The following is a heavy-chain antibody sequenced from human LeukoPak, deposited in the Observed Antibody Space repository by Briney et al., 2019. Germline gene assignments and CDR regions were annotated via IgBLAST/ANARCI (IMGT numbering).Heavy chain of an antibody. V-gene: IGHV3-66*01. D-gene: IGHD3-22*01. CDR3: ARTDYYESSGYGAAFDI. CDR1: GLTVSSNY. Sequence: GGSLRLSCAASGLTVSSNYMSWVRQAPGKGLECVSVICSGGSTYYADSVTGRFTISRDKSKNTLYLQMNSLRAEDTAVYYCARTDYYESSGYGAAFDIWGQGTMVTVSS. CDR2: ICSGGST. J-gene: IGHJ3*02.